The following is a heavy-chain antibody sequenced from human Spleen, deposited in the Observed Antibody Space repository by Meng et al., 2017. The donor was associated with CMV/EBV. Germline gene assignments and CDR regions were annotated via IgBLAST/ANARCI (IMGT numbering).Heavy chain of an antibody. CDR2: IYYSGNT. CDR3: AKTSDFWNGFGGWLDP. J-gene: IGHJ5*02. Sequence: SETLSLTCSVSGGAMRGHYWSWIRQPPGKGLEWIGYIYYSGNTDYNPSLKSRVTISVDTSNKQFSLRLSSVTTADTAIYYCAKTSDFWNGFGGWLDPWGQGILVTVSS. CDR1: GGAMRGHY. V-gene: IGHV4-59*11. D-gene: IGHD3-3*01.